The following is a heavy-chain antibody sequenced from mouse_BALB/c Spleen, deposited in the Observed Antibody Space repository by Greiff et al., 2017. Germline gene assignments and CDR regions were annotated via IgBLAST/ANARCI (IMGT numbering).Heavy chain of an antibody. CDR3: ARGDDYYFDY. V-gene: IGHV5-4*02. D-gene: IGHD2-4*01. CDR1: GFTFSDYY. J-gene: IGHJ2*01. Sequence: EVKLMESGGGLVKPGGSLKLSCAASGFTFSDYYMYWVRQTPEKRLEWVATISDGGSYTYYPDSVKGRFTISRDNAKNNLYLQMSSLKSEDTAMYYCARGDDYYFDYWGQGTTLTVSS. CDR2: ISDGGSYT.